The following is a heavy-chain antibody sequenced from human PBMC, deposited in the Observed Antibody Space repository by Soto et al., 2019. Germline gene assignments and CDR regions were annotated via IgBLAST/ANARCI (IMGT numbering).Heavy chain of an antibody. Sequence: GASVKVSCKASGYTFTGYFIYWLRQAPGQGLEWMGWINPNNGDTKYTQNFQGRVTMTRDSSISTAYLELSRLRSDDTAMYYCARLRSYYDSRGPSDYWGQGTLVTVYS. J-gene: IGHJ4*02. CDR3: ARLRSYYDSRGPSDY. D-gene: IGHD3-22*01. CDR2: INPNNGDT. V-gene: IGHV1-2*02. CDR1: GYTFTGYF.